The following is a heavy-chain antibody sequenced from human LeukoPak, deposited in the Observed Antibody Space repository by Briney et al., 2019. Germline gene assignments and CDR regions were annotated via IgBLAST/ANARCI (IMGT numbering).Heavy chain of an antibody. CDR3: ARLHYGGNYGYYYYYMDV. J-gene: IGHJ6*03. D-gene: IGHD4-23*01. CDR2: IYYTGST. Sequence: PSETLSLTCTVSGGSISNYYWSWLRQPPGKGLEWIGSIYYTGSTYYNPSLKSLDTISVDTSKNQFSLKLSSVTAADTAVYYCARLHYGGNYGYYYYYMDVWGKGTTVTISS. CDR1: GGSISNYY. V-gene: IGHV4-39*01.